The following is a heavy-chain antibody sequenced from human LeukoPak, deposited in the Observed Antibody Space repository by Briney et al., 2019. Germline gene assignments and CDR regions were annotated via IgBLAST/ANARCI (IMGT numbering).Heavy chain of an antibody. Sequence: GGSLRLSCAASGFTFGSYGMHWVRQAPGKGLEWVAVISYDGSNKYYADSVKGRFTISRDNSKNTLYLQMNSLRAEDTAVYYCAKLEVGATFDYWGQGTLVTVSS. CDR3: AKLEVGATFDY. J-gene: IGHJ4*02. CDR2: ISYDGSNK. D-gene: IGHD1-26*01. CDR1: GFTFGSYG. V-gene: IGHV3-30*18.